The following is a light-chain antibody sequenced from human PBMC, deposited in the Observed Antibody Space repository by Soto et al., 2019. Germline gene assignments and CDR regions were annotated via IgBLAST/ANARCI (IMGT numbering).Light chain of an antibody. V-gene: IGKV3D-20*02. CDR1: QSVTSSY. J-gene: IGKJ5*01. CDR2: GAS. CDR3: QQRSNWPPFT. Sequence: EIVLKQSPGTLSLSPGERGTLSCRASQSVTSSYLAWYQQKPGQAPRLLIYGASSRATGIPDRFSGSGSGTDFTLTISSLEPEDFAVYYCQQRSNWPPFTFGQGTRLEI.